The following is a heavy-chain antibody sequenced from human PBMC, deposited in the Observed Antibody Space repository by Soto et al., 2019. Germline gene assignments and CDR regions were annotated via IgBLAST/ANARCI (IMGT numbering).Heavy chain of an antibody. D-gene: IGHD2-2*01. J-gene: IGHJ6*02. V-gene: IGHV5-10-1*01. CDR3: ARHEGYCSSTSCYEYYYYGMDV. Sequence: PGESLKISCKGSGYSFTSYWISWVRQMPGKGLEWMGRIDPSDSYTNYSPSFQGHVTISADKSISTAYLQWSSLKASDTAMYYCARHEGYCSSTSCYEYYYYGMDVWGQGTTVTVSS. CDR2: IDPSDSYT. CDR1: GYSFTSYW.